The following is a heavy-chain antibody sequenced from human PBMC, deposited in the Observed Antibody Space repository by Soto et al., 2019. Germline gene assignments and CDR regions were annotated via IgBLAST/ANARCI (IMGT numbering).Heavy chain of an antibody. CDR2: IYPGDSDT. J-gene: IGHJ6*02. CDR1: GYRFNNYW. D-gene: IGHD3-10*01. Sequence: PGESLKISCKGSGYRFNNYWIGWVRQMPGKGLEWMGIIYPGDSDTRYSPSFQGQVTISADKSINTAYLQWSSLKASDTAMYYCAGGGVRGVITRTRDYYGMDVWGQGTTVTVSS. V-gene: IGHV5-51*01. CDR3: AGGGVRGVITRTRDYYGMDV.